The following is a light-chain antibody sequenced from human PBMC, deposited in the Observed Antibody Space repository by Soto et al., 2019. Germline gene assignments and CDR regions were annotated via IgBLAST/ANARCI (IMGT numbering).Light chain of an antibody. J-gene: IGKJ1*01. Sequence: DIQMTQSPSTLSASVGDRVTITCRASQSITDWLAWYQQKPGKAPKFLIYKASNLEGGVPSRFSGSGSGTEFTLTISSVQPDDCATYYCQYCDEYAGTFGQGTKVDIK. CDR1: QSITDW. V-gene: IGKV1-5*03. CDR3: QYCDEYAGT. CDR2: KAS.